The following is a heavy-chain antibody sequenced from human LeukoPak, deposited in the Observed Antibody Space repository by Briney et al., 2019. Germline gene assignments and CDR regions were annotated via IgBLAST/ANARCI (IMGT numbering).Heavy chain of an antibody. J-gene: IGHJ3*02. V-gene: IGHV3-23*01. CDR2: ISGSGGSS. Sequence: GGCLRLSCAASGFTLSSYAMTWVRQAPGKGLGWVSGISGSGGSSYSADSVKGRFTVSRDNSKKTLYMQMNSLRAEDTAVYYCTKHRGGWIDEFDIWGQGTMVTVSS. CDR1: GFTLSSYA. D-gene: IGHD5-12*01. CDR3: TKHRGGWIDEFDI.